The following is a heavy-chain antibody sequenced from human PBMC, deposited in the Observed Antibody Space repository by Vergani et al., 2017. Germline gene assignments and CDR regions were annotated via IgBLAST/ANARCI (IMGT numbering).Heavy chain of an antibody. V-gene: IGHV3-11*01. D-gene: IGHD3-9*01. CDR1: GFTFSDYY. CDR3: ARDFPYYDILTGPLDL. CDR2: ISNSGSTI. Sequence: QVQLVESGGGLVKPGGSLRLSCAASGFTFSDYYMSWIRQAPGKGLEWVSYISNSGSTIYYADSVKGRFTISRDNAKNSLYLQMNSLRAEDTAMYYCARDFPYYDILTGPLDLWGRGTLVTVSS. J-gene: IGHJ2*01.